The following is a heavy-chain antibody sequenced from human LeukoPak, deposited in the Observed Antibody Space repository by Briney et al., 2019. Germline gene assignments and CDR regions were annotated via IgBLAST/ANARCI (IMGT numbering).Heavy chain of an antibody. J-gene: IGHJ3*02. CDR3: ATELPPRSGYYSYAFDI. Sequence: ASVEVSCKVSGYTLTELSMHWVRQAPGKGLEWMGGFDPEDGETIYAQKFQGRVTMTENTSTDTAYMELSSLRSEDTAVYYCATELPPRSGYYSYAFDIWGQGTMVTVSS. D-gene: IGHD3-22*01. CDR2: FDPEDGET. V-gene: IGHV1-24*01. CDR1: GYTLTELS.